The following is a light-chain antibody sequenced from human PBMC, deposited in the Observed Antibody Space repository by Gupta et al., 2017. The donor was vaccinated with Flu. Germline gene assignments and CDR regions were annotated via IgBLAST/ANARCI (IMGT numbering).Light chain of an antibody. Sequence: DIQMTQAPSTLSASVGDRVTITCRASQSISSWLAWFQQKPGKAPKLLIYKASRVERGVPSRFSGSGSGTEFTLTISSRQPDDFATYYCQQKHSSPWTFGQGTKVEFK. J-gene: IGKJ1*01. CDR3: QQKHSSPWT. CDR2: KAS. CDR1: QSISSW. V-gene: IGKV1-5*03.